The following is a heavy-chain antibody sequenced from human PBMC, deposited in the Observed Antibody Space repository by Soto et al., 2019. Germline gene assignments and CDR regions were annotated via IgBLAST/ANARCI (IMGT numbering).Heavy chain of an antibody. CDR2: VYDSGTT. D-gene: IGHD6-6*01. V-gene: IGHV4-39*01. J-gene: IGHJ4*02. CDR1: GASISGSSYY. CDR3: ARQPYRSVAAMV. Sequence: SETLSLTCTVSGASISGSSYYWGWIRQAPGKGLEWIGNVYDSGTTYYNTSLKSRVTISVDTSNNQFSLKLSSVTAADTAVYYCARQPYRSVAAMVWGQGTQVTVSS.